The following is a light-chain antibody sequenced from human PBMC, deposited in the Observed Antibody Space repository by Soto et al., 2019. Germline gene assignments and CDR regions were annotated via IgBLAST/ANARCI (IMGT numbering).Light chain of an antibody. CDR1: QNVSRW. J-gene: IGKJ1*01. Sequence: DIQMTQSPSALSASVGDRDTITCRASQNVSRWLAWYQQKAGKAPKLLIYDASSLESGVPSRFSGSGSGTEFTLTISSLQADDFAIYYCQQYDAYSRTFGQGTNVDLK. CDR2: DAS. V-gene: IGKV1-5*01. CDR3: QQYDAYSRT.